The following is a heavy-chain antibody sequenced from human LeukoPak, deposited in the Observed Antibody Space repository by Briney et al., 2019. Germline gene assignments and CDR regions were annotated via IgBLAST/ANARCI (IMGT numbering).Heavy chain of an antibody. CDR3: ARASGSWYAFDY. Sequence: GGSLRLSCAASGFTFSSYAMSWVRQAPGKGLEWVSAISGSGGSTYYADSVKGRFTISRDNSKNTLYLQMNSLRAEDMAVYYCARASGSWYAFDYWGQGTLVTVSS. CDR2: ISGSGGST. J-gene: IGHJ4*02. V-gene: IGHV3-23*01. CDR1: GFTFSSYA. D-gene: IGHD6-13*01.